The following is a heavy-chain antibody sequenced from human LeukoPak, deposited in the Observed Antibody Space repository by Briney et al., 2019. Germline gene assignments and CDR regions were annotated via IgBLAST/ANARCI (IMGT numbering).Heavy chain of an antibody. CDR1: GGTFSSYA. Sequence: GSSVKVSCKASGGTFSSYAISWVRQAPGQGLEWMGGIIPIFGTANYAQKFQGRVTITADESTSTAYVELSSLRSEDTAVYYCARDVLPYSSGWSDAFDIWGQGTMVTVSS. J-gene: IGHJ3*02. V-gene: IGHV1-69*01. CDR2: IIPIFGTA. CDR3: ARDVLPYSSGWSDAFDI. D-gene: IGHD6-19*01.